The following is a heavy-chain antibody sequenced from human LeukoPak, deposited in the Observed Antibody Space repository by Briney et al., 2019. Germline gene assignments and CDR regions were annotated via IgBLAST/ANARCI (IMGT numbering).Heavy chain of an antibody. CDR3: AKAGIPPGSDKWRIAVAGNSFMDV. D-gene: IGHD6-19*01. CDR2: ISWDGGST. CDR1: GFTFDDYA. Sequence: PGGSLRLSCAASGFTFDDYAMHWVRQAPGKGLEWVSLISWDGGSTYYTDSVKGRFTISRDNSKNSLYLQMNSLRAEDTALYYCAKAGIPPGSDKWRIAVAGNSFMDVWGKGTTVTVSS. J-gene: IGHJ6*03. V-gene: IGHV3-43D*03.